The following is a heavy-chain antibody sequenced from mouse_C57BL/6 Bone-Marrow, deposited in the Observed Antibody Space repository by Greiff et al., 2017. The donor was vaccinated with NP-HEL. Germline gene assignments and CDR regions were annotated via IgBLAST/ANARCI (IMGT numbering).Heavy chain of an antibody. V-gene: IGHV1-76*01. CDR1: GYTFTDYY. CDR3: ARGDYSYAMDY. Sequence: QVHVKQSGAELVRPGASVKLSCKASGYTFTDYYINWVKQRPGQGLEWIARIYPGSGNTYYNEKFKGKATLTAEKSSSTAYMQLSSLKSEDSAVYFCARGDYSYAMDYWGQGTSVTVSS. CDR2: IYPGSGNT. J-gene: IGHJ4*01. D-gene: IGHD1-1*01.